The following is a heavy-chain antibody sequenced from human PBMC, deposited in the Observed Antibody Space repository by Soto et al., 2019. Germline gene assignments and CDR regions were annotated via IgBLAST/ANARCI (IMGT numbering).Heavy chain of an antibody. J-gene: IGHJ5*02. Sequence: PAQTLSLTCAVSGGCVNGFYLTWILQPPGKRLEWLGEINHTGGTHYNPSLKSRVAMSVDTSKNQFSLRLSSVSEADTAIYYCATRITVFGLLIPPFEPWGQGTQVTVSS. D-gene: IGHD3-3*01. V-gene: IGHV4-34*01. CDR2: INHTGGT. CDR1: GGCVNGFY. CDR3: ATRITVFGLLIPPFEP.